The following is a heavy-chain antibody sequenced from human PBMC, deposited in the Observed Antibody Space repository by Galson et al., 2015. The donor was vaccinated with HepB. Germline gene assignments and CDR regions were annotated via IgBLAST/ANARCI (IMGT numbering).Heavy chain of an antibody. CDR1: GGTFSSYA. J-gene: IGHJ6*03. CDR2: IIPIFGTA. D-gene: IGHD6-25*01. CDR3: ARVGKIAPDYYYYYMDV. V-gene: IGHV1-69*01. Sequence: CKASGGTFSSYAISWVRQAPGQGLEWMGGIIPIFGTANYAQKFQGRVTITADESTSTAFMELSSLRSEDTAVYYCARVGKIAPDYYYYYMDVWGKGTTVTVSS.